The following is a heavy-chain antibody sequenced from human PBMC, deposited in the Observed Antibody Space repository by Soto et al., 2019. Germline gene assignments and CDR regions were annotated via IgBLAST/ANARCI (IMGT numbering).Heavy chain of an antibody. CDR2: INVGDDKT. CDR3: ARAKYEYIWGSYHPFDQ. Sequence: QVQLVQSGAEVKKPGASVRLSCKVSGKSFDNFAVHWVRQTPGQRPEWMGRINVGDDKTKYSEKFQGRVIVSYDRSATTAYMELRALSSEDTAVYYCARAKYEYIWGSYHPFDQWAQGAQVTVAS. V-gene: IGHV1-3*01. D-gene: IGHD3-16*02. CDR1: GKSFDNFA. J-gene: IGHJ4*02.